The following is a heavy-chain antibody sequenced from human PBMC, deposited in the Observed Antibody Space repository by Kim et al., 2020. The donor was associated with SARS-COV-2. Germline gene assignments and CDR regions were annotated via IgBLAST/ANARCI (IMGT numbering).Heavy chain of an antibody. D-gene: IGHD6-19*01. V-gene: IGHV3-7*01. CDR3: AGGAGWLIDF. J-gene: IGHJ2*01. CDR1: GFTFSKYW. CDR2: IEQDGSER. Sequence: GGSLRLSCAASGFTFSKYWMNWVRQAPGKGLEWVANIEQDGSERNYVDSVEGRFTISRDNAKKSVFLQMNSLRVEDTAVYYCAGGAGWLIDFWGRGTQVTVSS.